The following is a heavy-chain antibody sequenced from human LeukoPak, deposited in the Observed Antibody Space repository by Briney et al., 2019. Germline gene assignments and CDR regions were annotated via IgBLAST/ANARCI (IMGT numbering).Heavy chain of an antibody. J-gene: IGHJ4*02. CDR1: GFTFSSYG. CDR2: IGSGSRTT. D-gene: IGHD1-7*01. Sequence: PGGSLRLSCSASGFTFSSYGMNWVRQAPGKGLEWVSYIGSGSRTTYYADSVKARFTISRDNAKNSLYLQMNSLRDEDTAVYYCARKSITGTTTGLFDCWGQGTLVTVSS. CDR3: ARKSITGTTTGLFDC. V-gene: IGHV3-48*02.